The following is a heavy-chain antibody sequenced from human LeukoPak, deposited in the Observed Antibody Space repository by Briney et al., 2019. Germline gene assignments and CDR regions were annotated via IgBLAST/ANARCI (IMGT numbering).Heavy chain of an antibody. D-gene: IGHD1-26*01. CDR2: IIPSFGTA. V-gene: IGHV1-69*13. CDR3: ARDPSGSFNFDY. Sequence: ASVKVSCKASGGTFNIYAISSVRQAPGQGLDWMGGIIPSFGTANYAQKFQGRVTTTADESTSTAYMEQSSLRSEDTAVYYCARDPSGSFNFDYWGQGTLVTVSS. CDR1: GGTFNIYA. J-gene: IGHJ4*02.